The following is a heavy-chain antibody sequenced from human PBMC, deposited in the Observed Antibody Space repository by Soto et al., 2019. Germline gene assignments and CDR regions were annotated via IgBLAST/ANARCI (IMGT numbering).Heavy chain of an antibody. CDR1: GGSISSSSYY. Sequence: SETLSLTYTVSGGSISSSSYYWGWIRQPPGEGLEWIGSIYYSGSTYYNPSLKSRVTISVDTSKNQFSLKLSSVTAADTAVYYCASGEIGYYYDSSGYYFYWGQGTLVTVSS. J-gene: IGHJ4*02. CDR2: IYYSGST. V-gene: IGHV4-39*01. D-gene: IGHD3-22*01. CDR3: ASGEIGYYYDSSGYYFY.